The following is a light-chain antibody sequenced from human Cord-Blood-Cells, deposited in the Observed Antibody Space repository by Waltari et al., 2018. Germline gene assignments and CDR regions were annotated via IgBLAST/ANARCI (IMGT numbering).Light chain of an antibody. Sequence: IVLTQSPGTLYLSPGERATLSCRASQSVSSSYLAWYQQRPGQAPRLLIYGASSRATGIPDRFSGSGSGTDFTLTISRLEPEGFAVYYCQQYGSSPPYTFGQGTKLEIK. CDR3: QQYGSSPPYT. CDR2: GAS. CDR1: QSVSSSY. V-gene: IGKV3-20*01. J-gene: IGKJ2*01.